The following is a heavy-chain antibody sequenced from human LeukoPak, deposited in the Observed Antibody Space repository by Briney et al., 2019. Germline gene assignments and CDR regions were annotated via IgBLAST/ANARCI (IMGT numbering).Heavy chain of an antibody. CDR2: ISWNSGSI. Sequence: PGGFLRLSCAASGFTFDDYAMHWVRQAPGKGLEWVSGISWNSGSIGYADSVKGRFTISRDNAKNSLYLQMNSLRAEDTALYYCAKDTGAGFSGYDFDYWGQGTLVTVSS. V-gene: IGHV3-9*01. J-gene: IGHJ4*02. CDR3: AKDTGAGFSGYDFDY. CDR1: GFTFDDYA. D-gene: IGHD5-12*01.